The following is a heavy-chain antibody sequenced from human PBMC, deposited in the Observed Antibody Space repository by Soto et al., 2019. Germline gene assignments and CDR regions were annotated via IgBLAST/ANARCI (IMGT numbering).Heavy chain of an antibody. Sequence: GGSLRLSCAASGFTFSSYSMNWVRQAPGKGLEWVSYISSSSSTIYYADSVKGRFTISRDNAKNSLYLQMNSLRDEDTAVYYCARDLLISQYYYGSGSRRGFYGMDVWGQGTTVTVSS. J-gene: IGHJ6*02. D-gene: IGHD3-10*01. V-gene: IGHV3-48*02. CDR1: GFTFSSYS. CDR2: ISSSSSTI. CDR3: ARDLLISQYYYGSGSRRGFYGMDV.